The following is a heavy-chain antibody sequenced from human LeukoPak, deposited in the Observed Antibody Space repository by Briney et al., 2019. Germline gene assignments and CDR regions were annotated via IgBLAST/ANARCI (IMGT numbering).Heavy chain of an antibody. CDR2: IKSKTESRTT. CDR1: GLTVSNAW. D-gene: IGHD1-1*01. Sequence: GGSLRPSCAADGLTVSNAWMSWVRQAPGKGMEWVGRIKSKTESRTTDYAAPVKGRFTISKNDSKNTLYLQMNSLKTEDTAVYYCTTGQGTHDAFDIWGQGTMVTVSS. CDR3: TTGQGTHDAFDI. V-gene: IGHV3-15*01. J-gene: IGHJ3*02.